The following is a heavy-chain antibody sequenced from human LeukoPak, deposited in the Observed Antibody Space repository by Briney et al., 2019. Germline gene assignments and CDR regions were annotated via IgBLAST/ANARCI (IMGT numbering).Heavy chain of an antibody. Sequence: EASVKVSCKASGYTFNNYYIHWVRQAPGQGLEWVGIINPSGGSTTYAQKFQGRVSMTRDTSTSTVYMELSSLESDDTALYYCARHSLPGTTPFDYWGQGTLVTVSS. D-gene: IGHD1-1*01. CDR1: GYTFNNYY. J-gene: IGHJ4*02. V-gene: IGHV1-46*02. CDR3: ARHSLPGTTPFDY. CDR2: INPSGGST.